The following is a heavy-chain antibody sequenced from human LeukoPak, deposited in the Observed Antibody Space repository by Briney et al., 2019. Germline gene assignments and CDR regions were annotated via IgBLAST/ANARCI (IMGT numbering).Heavy chain of an antibody. V-gene: IGHV3-11*01. CDR2: ISSSGSTI. CDR3: ARDYYDSSGYYYMDY. J-gene: IGHJ4*02. CDR1: EFSVGSDY. Sequence: GGSLRLSCAASEFSVGSDYMTWVRQAPGKGLEWVSYISSSGSTIYYADSVKGRFTISRDNAKNSLYLQMNSLRAEDTAVYYCARDYYDSSGYYYMDYWGQGILVTVSS. D-gene: IGHD3-22*01.